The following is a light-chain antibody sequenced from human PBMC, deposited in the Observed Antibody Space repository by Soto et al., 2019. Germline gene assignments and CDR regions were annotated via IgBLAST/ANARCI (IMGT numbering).Light chain of an antibody. CDR1: SSNIGAGYD. CDR2: GNS. V-gene: IGLV1-40*01. CDR3: QSFDTSLGGLYV. J-gene: IGLJ1*01. Sequence: QAVVTQPPSVSGAPGQRVTISCTGSSSNIGAGYDVHWYQHLPGTAPKLLIYGNSNRPSGVPDRFSGSKSGTSASLAITGLQAEDEADYYCQSFDTSLGGLYVFGTGTKLTVL.